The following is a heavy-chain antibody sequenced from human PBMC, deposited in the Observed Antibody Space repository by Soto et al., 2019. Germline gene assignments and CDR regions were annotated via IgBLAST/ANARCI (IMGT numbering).Heavy chain of an antibody. CDR3: ARGPPRPKAAAVDY. V-gene: IGHV1-18*01. CDR2: ISAYNGNT. CDR1: GYTFTSYA. J-gene: IGHJ4*02. D-gene: IGHD6-13*01. Sequence: ASVKVSCKASGYTFTSYAMHWVRQAPGQGLEWMGWISAYNGNTNYAQKLQGRVTMTTDTSTSTAYMELRSLRSDDTAVYYRARGPPRPKAAAVDYWGQGTLVTVSS.